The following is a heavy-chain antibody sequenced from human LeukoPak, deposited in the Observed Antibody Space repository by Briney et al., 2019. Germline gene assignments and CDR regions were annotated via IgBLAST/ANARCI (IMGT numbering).Heavy chain of an antibody. Sequence: GGSLRLSCAASGFTFSTYAMSWVRQAPGKGLEWVSAISGSGGSTYYADSLKGRFTISRDNSKNTLYLQMNSLRAEDTAVYYCAKDLGDPFNYYYYGMDVWGQGTTVTVSS. V-gene: IGHV3-23*01. CDR3: AKDLGDPFNYYYYGMDV. CDR1: GFTFSTYA. CDR2: ISGSGGST. D-gene: IGHD2-21*01. J-gene: IGHJ6*02.